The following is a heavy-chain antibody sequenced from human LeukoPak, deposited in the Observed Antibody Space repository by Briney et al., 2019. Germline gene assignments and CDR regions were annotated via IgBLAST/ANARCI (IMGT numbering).Heavy chain of an antibody. CDR1: GYTFTSYG. CDR3: ARLSYGSGSYYNENWFDP. J-gene: IGHJ5*02. CDR2: ISAYNGNT. Sequence: GASVKVSCKASGYTFTSYGISWVRQAPGQGLEWMGWISAYNGNTNYAQKLQGRVTMTTDTSTSTAYMELRSLGSDDTAVYYCARLSYGSGSYYNENWFDPWGQGTLVTVSS. D-gene: IGHD3-10*01. V-gene: IGHV1-18*01.